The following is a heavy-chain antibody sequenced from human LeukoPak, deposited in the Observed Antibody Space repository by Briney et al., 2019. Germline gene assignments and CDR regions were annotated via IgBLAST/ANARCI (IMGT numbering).Heavy chain of an antibody. CDR2: IYSGGST. CDR1: GFTFSSNC. D-gene: IGHD3-9*01. V-gene: IGHV3-53*01. CDR3: ARAYGVRYFDWLQSPFDY. Sequence: GGSLRLSCAASGFTFSSNCMSWVRQAPGKGLEWVSVIYSGGSTYYADSVKGRFTISRDNSKNTLYLQMNSLRAEDTAVYYCARAYGVRYFDWLQSPFDYWGQGTLVTVSS. J-gene: IGHJ4*02.